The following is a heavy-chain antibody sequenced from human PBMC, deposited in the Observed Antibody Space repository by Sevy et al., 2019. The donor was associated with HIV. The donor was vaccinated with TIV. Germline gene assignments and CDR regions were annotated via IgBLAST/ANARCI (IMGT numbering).Heavy chain of an antibody. CDR3: TTSDVYYDSSGYDY. CDR2: IKTKTDGGTT. Sequence: GGSLRLSCAASGFIFTNAWMSWVRQAPGKGLEWVGRIKTKTDGGTTDYPEPVKGRFTISRDDSKNTLYLQMNSLKTEDTAVYYCTTSDVYYDSSGYDYWGQGTLVTVSS. V-gene: IGHV3-15*01. D-gene: IGHD3-22*01. J-gene: IGHJ4*02. CDR1: GFIFTNAW.